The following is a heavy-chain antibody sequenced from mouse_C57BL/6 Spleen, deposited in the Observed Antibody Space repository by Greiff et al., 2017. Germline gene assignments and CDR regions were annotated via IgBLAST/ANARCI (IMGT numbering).Heavy chain of an antibody. J-gene: IGHJ4*01. CDR2: IYPGSGST. CDR1: GYTFTSYW. Sequence: QVQLQQPGAELVKPGASVKMSCKASGYTFTSYWITWVKQRPGQGLEWIGDIYPGSGSTNYNEKFKSKATLTVDTSSSTAYMQLSILTSADSAVYYCARWHGAMDYWGQGTSVTVSS. CDR3: ARWHGAMDY. V-gene: IGHV1-55*01.